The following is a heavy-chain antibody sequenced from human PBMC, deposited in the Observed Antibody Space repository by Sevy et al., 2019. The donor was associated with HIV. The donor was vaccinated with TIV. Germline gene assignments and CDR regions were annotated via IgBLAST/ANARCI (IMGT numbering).Heavy chain of an antibody. J-gene: IGHJ4*02. CDR3: ARYGAFIEGARYFDY. D-gene: IGHD1-26*01. Sequence: SETLSLTCTVSGGSISSGNFGWSRQPPTKGLGLIWYIYYNWSSNYNPSLKSRVTISVDTSKNQFSLKLCSVTAADTAVYYSARYGAFIEGARYFDYWGQGTLVTVSS. CDR1: GGSISSGN. CDR2: IYYNWSS. V-gene: IGHV4-59*01.